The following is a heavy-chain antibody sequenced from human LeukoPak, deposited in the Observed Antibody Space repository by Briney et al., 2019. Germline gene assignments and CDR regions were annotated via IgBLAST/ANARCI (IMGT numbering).Heavy chain of an antibody. CDR1: GASFSGYY. CDR2: INHSGST. J-gene: IGHJ3*02. V-gene: IGHV4-34*01. CDR3: ARVRGNYYYDSSGYPRVHAFDI. D-gene: IGHD3-22*01. Sequence: SETLSLTCAVYGASFSGYYWSWIRQPPGKGLEWIGEINHSGSTNYNPSLKSRVTISVDTSKNQFSLKLSSVTAADTAVYYCARVRGNYYYDSSGYPRVHAFDIGGQGTMVTVSS.